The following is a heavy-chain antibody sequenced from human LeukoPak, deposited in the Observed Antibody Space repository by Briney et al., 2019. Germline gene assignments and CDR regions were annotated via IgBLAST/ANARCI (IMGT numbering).Heavy chain of an antibody. CDR3: ARGDNWNDERDWFDP. J-gene: IGHJ5*02. D-gene: IGHD1-1*01. V-gene: IGHV1-2*02. CDR2: INPNSGGT. CDR1: GYTFTGYY. Sequence: ASLKVSCKASGYTFTGYYMHWVRQAPGQGLEWMGWINPNSGGTNYAQKFQGRVTMTRDTSISTAYMELSRLRSDDTAVYYCARGDNWNDERDWFDPWGQGTLVTVSS.